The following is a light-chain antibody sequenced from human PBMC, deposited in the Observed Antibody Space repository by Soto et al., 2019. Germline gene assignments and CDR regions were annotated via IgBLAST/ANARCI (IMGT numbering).Light chain of an antibody. Sequence: EIVLTQSPATLSLSPGERATLSCRASQSISTYLAWYQQKPGQAPRLIIYDASNRANGIPARFSGSGSGTDFTLPISSIEPEDFAVYYCQQRRNWPQLTFGGGTKVDIK. J-gene: IGKJ4*01. CDR2: DAS. CDR3: QQRRNWPQLT. CDR1: QSISTY. V-gene: IGKV3-11*01.